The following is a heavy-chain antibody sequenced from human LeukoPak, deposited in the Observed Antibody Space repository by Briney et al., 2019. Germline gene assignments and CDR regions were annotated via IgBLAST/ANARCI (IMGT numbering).Heavy chain of an antibody. D-gene: IGHD6-13*01. CDR3: ARGVTAAGPY. CDR1: GFTFSSYA. J-gene: IGHJ4*02. V-gene: IGHV3-23*01. CDR2: ISGRDGRT. Sequence: GGSLRLSCQTSGFTFSSYAMHWVRQAPGRGLEWVSTISGRDGRTFYADSVKGRFTISRDNAKNSLYLQMTSLRAEDTAVYYCARGVTAAGPYWGQGTLVTVSS.